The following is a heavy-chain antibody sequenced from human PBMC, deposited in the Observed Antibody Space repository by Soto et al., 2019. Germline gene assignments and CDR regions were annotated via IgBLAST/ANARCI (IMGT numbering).Heavy chain of an antibody. V-gene: IGHV4-39*01. Sequence: TLSLTCTVSGGSISSSSYYWGWIRQPPGKGLEWIGSIYYSGSTYYNPSLRSRVTISVDTSKNQFSLKLSSVTAADTAVYYCAISRYSYGYHWFDPWGQGTLVTVSS. CDR3: AISRYSYGYHWFDP. D-gene: IGHD5-18*01. J-gene: IGHJ5*02. CDR1: GGSISSSSYY. CDR2: IYYSGST.